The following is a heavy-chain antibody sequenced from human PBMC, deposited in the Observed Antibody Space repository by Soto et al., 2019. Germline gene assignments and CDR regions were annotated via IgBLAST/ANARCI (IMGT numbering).Heavy chain of an antibody. V-gene: IGHV4-30-4*01. CDR1: GGSITSGDYY. D-gene: IGHD2-8*01. CDR3: ARDNGVGP. CDR2: IYDSGST. J-gene: IGHJ5*02. Sequence: QVQLQESGPGLVKPSQTLSLTCTASGGSITSGDYYWGWIRQPPGKGMEWIGYIYDSGSTYYNSSLKSRVNITLDTSKNQFSLKLTAVTAADTDVYYCARDNGVGPWGQGTLVTVSS.